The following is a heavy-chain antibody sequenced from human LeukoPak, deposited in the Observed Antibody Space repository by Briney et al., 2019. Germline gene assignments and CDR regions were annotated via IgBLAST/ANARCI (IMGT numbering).Heavy chain of an antibody. V-gene: IGHV3-30*04. Sequence: GRSLRLSCAASGFTFSSYAMHWVRQAPGKGLEWVAVISYDGSNKYYADSVKGRFTISRDNSKNTLYLQMNSLRAEDTAVYYCARTFFYNKDWYHDFWSGQRLPDYYYGMDVWGQGTTVTVSS. D-gene: IGHD3-3*01. J-gene: IGHJ6*02. CDR1: GFTFSSYA. CDR2: ISYDGSNK. CDR3: ARTFFYNKDWYHDFWSGQRLPDYYYGMDV.